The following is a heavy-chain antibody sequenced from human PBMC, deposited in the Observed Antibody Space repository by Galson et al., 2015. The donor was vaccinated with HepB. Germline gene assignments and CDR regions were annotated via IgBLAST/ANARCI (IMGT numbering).Heavy chain of an antibody. J-gene: IGHJ3*02. Sequence: QSGAEVTKPGESLKISCKGSGYSFTSYWIGWVRQMPGKGLEWMGIIYPGDSDTRYSPSFQGQVTISADKSISTAYLQWSSLKASDTAMYYCARQDIVVAPAAPDAFDIWGQGTMVTVSS. CDR2: IYPGDSDT. CDR3: ARQDIVVAPAAPDAFDI. D-gene: IGHD2-2*01. CDR1: GYSFTSYW. V-gene: IGHV5-51*01.